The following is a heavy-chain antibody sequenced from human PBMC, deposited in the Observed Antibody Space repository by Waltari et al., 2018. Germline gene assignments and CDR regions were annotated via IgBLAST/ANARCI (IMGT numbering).Heavy chain of an antibody. Sequence: QVQPQQWGAGLLKPSETLSFTCAAYGASFIGYYWSWIRQRPGKGLEWFGEINHSGSTNYNQSLKSRVTVSVDKSKNQLSLKLSSGADADTAVYYCARGVRRVIIPYDYYYGMDVWDQGTTVTVSS. V-gene: IGHV4-34*01. J-gene: IGHJ6*02. CDR2: INHSGST. CDR3: ARGVRRVIIPYDYYYGMDV. D-gene: IGHD3-10*01. CDR1: GASFIGYY.